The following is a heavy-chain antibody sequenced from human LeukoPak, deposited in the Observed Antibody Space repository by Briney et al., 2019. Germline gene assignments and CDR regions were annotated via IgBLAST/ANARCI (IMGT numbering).Heavy chain of an antibody. D-gene: IGHD4-17*01. J-gene: IGHJ6*02. V-gene: IGHV3-48*04. CDR3: ASRYDYGDY. CDR1: GFTFSSYS. Sequence: GGSLRLSCAASGFTFSSYSMNWVRQAPGKGLEWVSYISSSSSTIYYADSVKGRFTISRDNAKNSLYLQMNSLRAEDTAVYYCASRYDYGDYWGQGTTVTVSS. CDR2: ISSSSSTI.